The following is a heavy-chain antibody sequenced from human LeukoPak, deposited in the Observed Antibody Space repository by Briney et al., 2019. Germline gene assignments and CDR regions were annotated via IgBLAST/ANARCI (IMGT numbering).Heavy chain of an antibody. V-gene: IGHV4-34*01. CDR2: INHSGST. CDR1: GGSFSAYY. J-gene: IGHJ4*02. CDR3: ARSERSGIYFDY. Sequence: PSETLSLTCAVYGGSFSAYYWSWIRQPPGKGLEWIVEINHSGSTNYNPSLKSRVTISVDTSRNQFSLKVSSETAADTAVYYCARSERSGIYFDYWGQGTLVTVSS. D-gene: IGHD6-13*01.